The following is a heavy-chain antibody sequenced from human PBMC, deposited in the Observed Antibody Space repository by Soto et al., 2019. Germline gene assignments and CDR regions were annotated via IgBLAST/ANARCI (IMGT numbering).Heavy chain of an antibody. J-gene: IGHJ3*02. CDR2: IIPIFGTA. Sequence: VASAKVCCKASGGTFSSYAISWVRQAPGKGLEWMGGIIPIFGTANYAQKFQGGVTITADESTSTAYMELSSLRSEDTAVYYCATRMPYYYDSSGYSNAFDIWGQGTMVTVSS. D-gene: IGHD3-22*01. V-gene: IGHV1-69*13. CDR3: ATRMPYYYDSSGYSNAFDI. CDR1: GGTFSSYA.